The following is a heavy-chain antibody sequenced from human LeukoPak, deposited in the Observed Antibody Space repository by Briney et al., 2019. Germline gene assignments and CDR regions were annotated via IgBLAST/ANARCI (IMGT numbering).Heavy chain of an antibody. V-gene: IGHV4-34*01. CDR1: GGSFSGYY. CDR3: ASSIAVPFDP. CDR2: INHSGST. Sequence: SETLSLTCAVYGGSFSGYYWSWIRQPPGKGLEWIGEINHSGSTNYNPSLKSRVTISVDTSKNQFSLKLSSVTAADTAVCYCASSIAVPFDPWGQGTLVTVSS. J-gene: IGHJ5*02. D-gene: IGHD6-19*01.